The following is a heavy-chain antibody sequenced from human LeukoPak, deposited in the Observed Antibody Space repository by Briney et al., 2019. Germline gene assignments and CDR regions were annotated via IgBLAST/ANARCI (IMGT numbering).Heavy chain of an antibody. CDR1: GGSISSYY. CDR2: IYYSGST. D-gene: IGHD3-22*01. Sequence: SETLSLTCTVSGGSISSYYWSWIRQPPGKGLEWIGYIYYSGSTNYNPSLKSRVTISVDTSKNQFSLKLSSVTAADTAVYYCAREGTYYYDSSPAFDYWGQGTLVTVSS. J-gene: IGHJ4*02. V-gene: IGHV4-59*01. CDR3: AREGTYYYDSSPAFDY.